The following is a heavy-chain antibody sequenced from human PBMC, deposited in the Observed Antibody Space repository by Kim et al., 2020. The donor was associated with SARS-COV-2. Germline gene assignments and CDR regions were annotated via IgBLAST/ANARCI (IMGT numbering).Heavy chain of an antibody. D-gene: IGHD4-4*01. CDR1: GFTFSDYC. V-gene: IGHV3-11*06. J-gene: IGHJ6*02. CDR3: ARDTTTAAADNYYYYGMDA. Sequence: GGSLRLSCAASGFTFSDYCMRWIRQAPGKGLEWVSYISSSSTYTNYADSVKGRFTISRDNAKNSLYLQMNSLRAEDTAVYYCARDTTTAAADNYYYYGMDAWGQGTTVPVSS. CDR2: ISSSSTYT.